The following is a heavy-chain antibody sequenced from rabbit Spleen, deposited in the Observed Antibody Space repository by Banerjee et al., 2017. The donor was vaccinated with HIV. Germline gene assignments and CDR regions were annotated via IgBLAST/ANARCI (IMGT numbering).Heavy chain of an antibody. CDR1: GFSFSSNW. Sequence: QSLEESGGDLVKPGGTLTLTCTVSGFSFSSNWICWVRQAPGKGLEWIACIDTNDGDTDYANWPKGRFTISKTSSTTVTLQMTRLTAADTATYFCGRGSATMTMVITGYYLSLWGPGTLVTVS. J-gene: IGHJ4*01. CDR3: GRGSATMTMVITGYYLSL. V-gene: IGHV1S40*01. D-gene: IGHD2-1*01. CDR2: IDTNDGDT.